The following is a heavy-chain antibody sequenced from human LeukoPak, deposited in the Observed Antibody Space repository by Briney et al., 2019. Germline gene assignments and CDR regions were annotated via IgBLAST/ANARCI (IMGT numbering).Heavy chain of an antibody. V-gene: IGHV3-7*01. Sequence: GGSLRLSCAASGFTFSSYWMSWVRQAPGKGLEWVANIKQDGSEKYYVDSVKGRFTISRDNAKNSLYLQMNSLRAEDTAVYYCARAGDSWWELRPPDYWGQGTLVTVSS. D-gene: IGHD1-26*01. CDR2: IKQDGSEK. CDR3: ARAGDSWWELRPPDY. J-gene: IGHJ4*02. CDR1: GFTFSSYW.